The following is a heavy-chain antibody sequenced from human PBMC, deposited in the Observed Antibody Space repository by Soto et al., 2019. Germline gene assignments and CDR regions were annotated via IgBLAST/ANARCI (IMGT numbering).Heavy chain of an antibody. D-gene: IGHD3-10*01. J-gene: IGHJ6*02. Sequence: EVQLLESGGGLVQPGGSLRLSCAASGFTFSSYAMSWVRQAPGKGLEWVSAISGSGGSTYYADSVKGRFTISRDNSKNTRYLQMNSLRAEDTAVYYCAKTKMVRGVHPPAPPWYCGMDVWGQGTTVTVSS. CDR2: ISGSGGST. V-gene: IGHV3-23*01. CDR1: GFTFSSYA. CDR3: AKTKMVRGVHPPAPPWYCGMDV.